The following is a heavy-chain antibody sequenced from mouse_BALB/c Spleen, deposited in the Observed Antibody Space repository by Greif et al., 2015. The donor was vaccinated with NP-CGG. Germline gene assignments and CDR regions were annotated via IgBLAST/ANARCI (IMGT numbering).Heavy chain of an antibody. CDR1: GYTFTSYW. CDR3: ARDYGSFAY. V-gene: IGHV1-7*01. J-gene: IGHJ3*01. CDR2: INPSTAYT. D-gene: IGHD1-2*01. Sequence: VMLVESGAELAKPGASVKMSCKASGYTFTSYWMHWVKQRPGQGLEWIGYINPSTAYTEYNQKFKDKATLTADKSSSTAYMQLSSLTSEDSAVYYCARDYGSFAYWGQGTLVTVSA.